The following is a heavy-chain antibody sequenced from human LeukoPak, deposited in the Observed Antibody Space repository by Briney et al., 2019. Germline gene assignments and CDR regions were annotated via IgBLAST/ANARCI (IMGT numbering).Heavy chain of an antibody. Sequence: GASVKVSRKASAYNLSRYDLNWVRQATGQGLEWMGWMNPNSGKTGYARKFQGRVTMTRNTSTGTAYLEVSSLRSEDTAVYYCARATYGSGSHFNDYYFYGMDLWGQGATVTVSS. CDR1: AYNLSRYD. D-gene: IGHD3-10*01. J-gene: IGHJ6*02. CDR2: MNPNSGKT. V-gene: IGHV1-8*01. CDR3: ARATYGSGSHFNDYYFYGMDL.